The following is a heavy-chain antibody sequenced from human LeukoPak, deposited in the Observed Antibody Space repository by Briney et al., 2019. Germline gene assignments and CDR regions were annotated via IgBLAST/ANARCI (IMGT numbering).Heavy chain of an antibody. D-gene: IGHD3-10*01. J-gene: IGHJ6*02. CDR2: VNPNSGNT. V-gene: IGHV1-8*01. CDR3: ARGGTMVRGVNALGNYGMDV. Sequence: GSSVKVSCKASGYSFSTHDIHWVRQATGQGLEYMGWVNPNSGNTGYAQNFQGRVTMTRDTSTTTACMELSNLRSDDTAVYYCARGGTMVRGVNALGNYGMDVWGQGNTVTVSS. CDR1: GYSFSTHD.